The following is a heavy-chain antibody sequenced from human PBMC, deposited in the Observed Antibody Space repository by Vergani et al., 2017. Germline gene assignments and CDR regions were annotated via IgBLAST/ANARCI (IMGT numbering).Heavy chain of an antibody. V-gene: IGHV3-15*01. CDR3: TTLMYATRGYYYYYMDV. CDR2: IKSKTDGGTT. D-gene: IGHD2-8*01. CDR1: GFTFSNAW. J-gene: IGHJ6*03. Sequence: EVQLVESGGGLVKPGGSLRLSCAASGFTFSNAWMSWVRQAPGKGLEWVGRIKSKTDGGTTDYAAPVKGRFTISRDDSKNTLYLQMNSMKTEDTAVYYCTTLMYATRGYYYYYMDVWGKGTTVTVSS.